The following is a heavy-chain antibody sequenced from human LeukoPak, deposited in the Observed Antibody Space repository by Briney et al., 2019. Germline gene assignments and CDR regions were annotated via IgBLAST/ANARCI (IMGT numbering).Heavy chain of an antibody. CDR3: ARGSGNYYVRFDY. D-gene: IGHD1-26*01. Sequence: GGSLRLSCAASGFTFSSYGMHWVRQAPGKGLEWVAVIWYDGSNKYYADSVKGRFTISRDNSKSTLYLQINSLRAEDTAVYYCARGSGNYYVRFDYWGQGTLVTVSS. V-gene: IGHV3-33*01. CDR1: GFTFSSYG. CDR2: IWYDGSNK. J-gene: IGHJ4*02.